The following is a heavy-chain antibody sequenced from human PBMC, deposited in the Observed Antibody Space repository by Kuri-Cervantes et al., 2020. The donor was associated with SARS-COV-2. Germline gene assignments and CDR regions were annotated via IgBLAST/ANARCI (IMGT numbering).Heavy chain of an antibody. CDR2: IYWNSDI. V-gene: IGHV2-5*01. Sequence: SGPMLVKPTQTLTLTCTFSGFSLSSSGVGVGWFRQPPGKALECLALIYWNSDIRYSPSLKSRLTITKDTSKNQVVLTMTNMDPVDTATYYCAHWGRSDYYYYMDVWGKGTTVTVSS. J-gene: IGHJ6*03. D-gene: IGHD7-27*01. CDR1: GFSLSSSGVG. CDR3: AHWGRSDYYYYMDV.